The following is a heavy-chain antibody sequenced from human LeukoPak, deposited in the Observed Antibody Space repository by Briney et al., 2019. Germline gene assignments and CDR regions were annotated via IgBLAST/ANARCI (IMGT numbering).Heavy chain of an antibody. CDR3: ARGGSGSDSTIDY. Sequence: GGSLRLSCAASGFTFSSYWMHWVRQAPGKGLEWLSYISSSSSTIYYADSVKGRFTISRDNAKNSLYLQMNSLRAEDTTVYYCARGGSGSDSTIDYWGPGTLVTASP. V-gene: IGHV3-48*01. CDR1: GFTFSSYW. J-gene: IGHJ4*02. CDR2: ISSSSSTI. D-gene: IGHD2-21*02.